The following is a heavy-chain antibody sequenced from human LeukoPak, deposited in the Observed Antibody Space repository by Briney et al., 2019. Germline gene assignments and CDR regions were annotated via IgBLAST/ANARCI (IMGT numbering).Heavy chain of an antibody. V-gene: IGHV1-69*02. Sequence: GASVKVSCKASGYTFTGYYMHWVRQAPGQGLEWMGRIIPILGIANYAQKFQGRVTITADKSTSTAYMELSSLRSEDTAVYYCARKERDYSGFDYWGQGTLVTVSS. CDR2: IIPILGIA. CDR3: ARKERDYSGFDY. CDR1: GYTFTGYY. D-gene: IGHD4-11*01. J-gene: IGHJ4*02.